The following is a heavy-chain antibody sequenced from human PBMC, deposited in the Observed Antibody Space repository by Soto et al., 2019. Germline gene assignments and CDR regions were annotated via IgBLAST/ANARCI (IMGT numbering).Heavy chain of an antibody. CDR3: ARDNAPYCSPTCCPVDL. J-gene: IGHJ5*02. Sequence: GGSLRLSCEASGLPFSNYGIYLVRQSPGKGLEWVAVISFDGTNKRHAESVKGRFTISRDNSKNTMYLQMNSLGPEDTAMYYSARDNAPYCSPTCCPVDLWDPGRLVTVSS. CDR2: ISFDGTNK. V-gene: IGHV3-30*03. CDR1: GLPFSNYG. D-gene: IGHD2-2*01.